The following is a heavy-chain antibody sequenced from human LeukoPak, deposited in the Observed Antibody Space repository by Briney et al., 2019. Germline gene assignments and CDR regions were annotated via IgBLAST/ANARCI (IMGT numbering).Heavy chain of an antibody. CDR1: GGTFSSYA. CDR2: IIPIFGTA. CDR3: ARVSCSSTSCQGWFDP. J-gene: IGHJ5*02. Sequence: SVKVSCKASGGTFSSYAISWVRQAPGQGLEWMGGIIPIFGTANYAQKFQGRVTITTDESTSTAYMELSSLRSEDTAVYYCARVSCSSTSCQGWFDPWGQGTLVTVSS. D-gene: IGHD2-2*01. V-gene: IGHV1-69*05.